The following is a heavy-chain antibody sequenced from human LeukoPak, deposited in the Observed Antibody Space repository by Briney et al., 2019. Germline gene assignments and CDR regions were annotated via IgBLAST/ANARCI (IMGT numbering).Heavy chain of an antibody. CDR1: GGSISSYY. CDR2: IYNGGII. CDR3: ARDSGTTGEVKFDP. Sequence: SETLSLTCTVSGGSISSYYWSWIRQPAGKGLEWIGRIYNGGIITYNPALKSRVTMSIDTSNNQFSLRLRFVTAADTAVYYCARDSGTTGEVKFDPWGQGTLVTVSS. J-gene: IGHJ5*02. D-gene: IGHD3-10*01. V-gene: IGHV4-4*07.